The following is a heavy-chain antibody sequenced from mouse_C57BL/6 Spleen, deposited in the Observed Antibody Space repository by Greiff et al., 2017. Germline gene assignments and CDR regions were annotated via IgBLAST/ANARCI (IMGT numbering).Heavy chain of an antibody. Sequence: EVQVVESGGGLVQPGASLKLSCESNEYEFPSHDMSWVRKTPERRLELVAAINSDGGSTYYPDTMERRFIISRDNTKKTLYLQMSSLRSEDTALYYCARRGFYWYFEGWGTGTTVTVSS. CDR3: ARRGFYWYFEG. CDR2: INSDGGST. D-gene: IGHD3-1*01. CDR1: EYEFPSHD. J-gene: IGHJ1*03. V-gene: IGHV5-2*01.